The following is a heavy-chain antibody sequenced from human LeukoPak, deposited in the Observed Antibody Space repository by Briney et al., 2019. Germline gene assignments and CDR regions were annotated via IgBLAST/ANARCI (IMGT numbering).Heavy chain of an antibody. V-gene: IGHV5-51*01. Sequence: GESQKISCKGSGYSFTSYWIGWVRQMPGKGLEWMGIIYPGDSDTRYSPSFQGQVTISADKSISTAYLQWSSLKASDTAMYYCATQVDTAMVTALYFDYWGQGTLVTVSS. D-gene: IGHD5-18*01. CDR2: IYPGDSDT. J-gene: IGHJ4*02. CDR3: ATQVDTAMVTALYFDY. CDR1: GYSFTSYW.